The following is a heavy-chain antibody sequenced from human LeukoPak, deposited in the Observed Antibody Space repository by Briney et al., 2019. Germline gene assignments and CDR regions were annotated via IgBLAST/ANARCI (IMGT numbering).Heavy chain of an antibody. Sequence: PGGSLRLSCAASGFTFSSYEMNWVRQAPGKGLEWVSHISSSGSTIYYTDSVKGRFTTSRDNSKNLLYLQMNSLRAEDTAIYYCARTVARIGYWGQGTLVTVSS. CDR3: ARTVARIGY. CDR2: ISSSGSTI. CDR1: GFTFSSYE. D-gene: IGHD4-23*01. V-gene: IGHV3-48*03. J-gene: IGHJ4*02.